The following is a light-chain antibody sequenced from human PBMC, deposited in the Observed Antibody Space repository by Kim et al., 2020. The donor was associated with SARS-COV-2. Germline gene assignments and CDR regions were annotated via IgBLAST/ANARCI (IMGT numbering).Light chain of an antibody. J-gene: IGKJ2*01. Sequence: LSPGAIATLSCRASQSVRGRNLAWYQQSPGHPPRLLIYDAATRSAGISSRFSGSWSGTDFTLTIDRLEPGDFAVYLCQQYGNLPYTFGQGTKLEI. V-gene: IGKV3-20*01. CDR3: QQYGNLPYT. CDR2: DAA. CDR1: QSVRGRN.